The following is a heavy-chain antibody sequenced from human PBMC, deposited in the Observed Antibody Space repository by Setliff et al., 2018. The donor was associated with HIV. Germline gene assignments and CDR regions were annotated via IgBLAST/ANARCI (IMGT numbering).Heavy chain of an antibody. CDR1: GFAFDIYD. D-gene: IGHD6-13*01. CDR2: ISNTGSTI. J-gene: IGHJ3*01. V-gene: IGHV3-48*03. CDR3: AKGGLNWGIGEGFDV. Sequence: GGSLRLSCATSGFAFDIYDMNWVRQAPGKGLESVSYISNTGSTIYYADPVKGRFTISRDNSKNTVYLQMNSLRAEDTAAYYCAKGGLNWGIGEGFDVWGQGAMVTVSS.